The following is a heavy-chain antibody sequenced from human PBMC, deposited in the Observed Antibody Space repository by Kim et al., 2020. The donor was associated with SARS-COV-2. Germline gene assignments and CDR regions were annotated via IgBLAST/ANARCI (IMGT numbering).Heavy chain of an antibody. Sequence: PYLKSRVTISVDTSKNQFSLKLSSVTAADTAVYYCARARITMIVVDAFDIWGQGTMVTVSS. V-gene: IGHV4-31*02. D-gene: IGHD3-22*01. J-gene: IGHJ3*02. CDR3: ARARITMIVVDAFDI.